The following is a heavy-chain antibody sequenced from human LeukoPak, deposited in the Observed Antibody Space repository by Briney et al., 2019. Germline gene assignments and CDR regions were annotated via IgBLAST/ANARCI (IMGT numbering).Heavy chain of an antibody. Sequence: GASVKVSCKASGYTFTSYGISWVRQAPGQGLEWMGWISAYNGNTNYAQKLQGRVTMTTDTSTSTAYMELRSLRSDDTAVYYCARDPQVLGAIILAEYFQHWGQGTLVTVSS. V-gene: IGHV1-18*01. CDR1: GYTFTSYG. CDR3: ARDPQVLGAIILAEYFQH. D-gene: IGHD3-10*01. CDR2: ISAYNGNT. J-gene: IGHJ1*01.